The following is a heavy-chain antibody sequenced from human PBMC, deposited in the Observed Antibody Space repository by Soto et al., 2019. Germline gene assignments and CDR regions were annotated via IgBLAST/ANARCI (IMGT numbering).Heavy chain of an antibody. V-gene: IGHV1-18*01. CDR2: ISAYNGNT. CDR3: ARGVVVVPDYYYYGMDV. Sequence: ASVKVSCKASGYTFTNFGISWVRQAPGQGLEWMGWISAYNGNTNYAQKLQGRVTMTTDTSTSTAYMELRSLRSDDTAVYYCARGVVVVPDYYYYGMDVWGQGTTVTVSS. J-gene: IGHJ6*02. CDR1: GYTFTNFG. D-gene: IGHD2-15*01.